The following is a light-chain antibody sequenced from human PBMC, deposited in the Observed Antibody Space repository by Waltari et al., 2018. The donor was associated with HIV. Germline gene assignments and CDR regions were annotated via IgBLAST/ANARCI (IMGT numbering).Light chain of an antibody. CDR3: CSYAGSSTWV. CDR2: EGS. Sequence: QSALTQPASVSGSPGQSITISCTGTSRDVGRYNLLSWYQQHPGKAPKPMIYEGSKRPSGVSNRFSGSKSGNTASLTISGLQAEDEADYYCCSYAGSSTWVFGGGTKLTVL. V-gene: IGLV2-23*01. CDR1: SRDVGRYNL. J-gene: IGLJ3*02.